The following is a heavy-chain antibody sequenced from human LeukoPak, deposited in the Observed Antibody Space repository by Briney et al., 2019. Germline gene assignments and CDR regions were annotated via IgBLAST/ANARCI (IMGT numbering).Heavy chain of an antibody. D-gene: IGHD3-22*01. J-gene: IGHJ5*02. CDR3: ARGCWVGYYYDSSGYCNWFDP. CDR2: IYHSGST. V-gene: IGHV4-38-2*02. Sequence: ASETLSLTCTVSGYSISSGYYWGWIRQPPGKGLEWIGSIYHSGSTYYNPSLKSRVTISVDTSKNQFSLKLSSVTAADTAVYYCARGCWVGYYYDSSGYCNWFDPWGQGTLVTVSS. CDR1: GYSISSGYY.